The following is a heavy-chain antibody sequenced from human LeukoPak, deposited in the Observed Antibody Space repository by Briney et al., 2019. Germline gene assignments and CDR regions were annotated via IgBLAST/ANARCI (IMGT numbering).Heavy chain of an antibody. D-gene: IGHD3-22*01. CDR1: GGSISSYY. J-gene: IGHJ4*02. CDR2: IYTSGST. V-gene: IGHV4-4*07. Sequence: SETLSLTCTVSGGSISSYYWSWIRQPPGKGLEWIGRIYTSGSTNYNPSLTSRVTISVDTSKNQFSLKLSSATAADTAVYYCAMDQSVKGDDESSDFFDIWGQGTLVTVSS. CDR3: AMDQSVKGDDESSDFFDI.